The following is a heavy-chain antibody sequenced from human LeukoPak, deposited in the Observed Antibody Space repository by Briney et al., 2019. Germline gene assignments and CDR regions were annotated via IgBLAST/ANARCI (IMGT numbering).Heavy chain of an antibody. CDR1: GKFSSYA. CDR2: IIPIFGTA. D-gene: IGHD2-15*01. CDR3: AREIVVQGSFQH. J-gene: IGHJ1*01. V-gene: IGHV1-69*13. Sequence: GASVKVSCKTSGKFSSYAISWARQAPGQGLEWMGGIIPIFGTANYAQKFQGRVTITADESTSTAYMELSSLRSEDTAVYYCAREIVVQGSFQHWGQGTLVTVSS.